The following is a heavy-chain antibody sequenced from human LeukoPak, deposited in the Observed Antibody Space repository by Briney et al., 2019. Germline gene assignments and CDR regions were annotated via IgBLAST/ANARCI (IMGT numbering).Heavy chain of an antibody. J-gene: IGHJ4*02. CDR1: GGSINSNY. CDR3: ARDRGGKLRYFDGYFR. Sequence: KPSETLSLTCTVSGGSINSNYWSWIRQPPGKGLEWIGYIYYSGSTYYNPSLKSRVTISVDTSKNQFSLKLSSVTAADTAVYYCARDRGGKLRYFDGYFRWGQGTLVTVSS. D-gene: IGHD3-9*01. CDR2: IYYSGST. V-gene: IGHV4-30-4*01.